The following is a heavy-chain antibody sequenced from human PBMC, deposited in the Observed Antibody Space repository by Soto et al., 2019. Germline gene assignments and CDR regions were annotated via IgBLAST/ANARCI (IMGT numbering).Heavy chain of an antibody. Sequence: QVQLVQSGAEVKKPGSSVKVSCKASGGTFSSYAISWVRQAPGQGLEWMGGIIPIFGTASYAQKFKGRVTLTADASTSTAYMEQSRLRSEDTAVYYCASPEAVYSSSSAPFDYWGQGTLVTVSS. J-gene: IGHJ4*02. V-gene: IGHV1-69*01. D-gene: IGHD6-6*01. CDR3: ASPEAVYSSSSAPFDY. CDR2: IIPIFGTA. CDR1: GGTFSSYA.